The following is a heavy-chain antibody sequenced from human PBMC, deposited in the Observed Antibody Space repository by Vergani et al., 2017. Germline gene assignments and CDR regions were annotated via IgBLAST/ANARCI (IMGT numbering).Heavy chain of an antibody. D-gene: IGHD3-16*02. V-gene: IGHV4-61*02. CDR1: GGAVNSGSNF. J-gene: IGHJ6*03. CDR3: ARGTVVTSWDGYRFHYMDV. CDR2: TSTDGST. Sequence: QVQLQESGPGLVKPSQTLSLTCSVSGGAVNSGSNFWTWIRQPAGKGLEWIGRTSTDGSTNYNPSLKSRVTVSVDTSKTQISLRLTSVTAEDTAVYYCARGTVVTSWDGYRFHYMDVWGKGTTVTVS.